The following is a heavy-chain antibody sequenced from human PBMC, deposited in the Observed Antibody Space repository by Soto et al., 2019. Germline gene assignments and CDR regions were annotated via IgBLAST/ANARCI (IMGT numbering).Heavy chain of an antibody. Sequence: SETLSLTCTVSGGSISSGGYYWSWIRQHPGKGLEWIGYIYYSGSTYYNPSLKSRVTISVDTSKNQFSLKLSSVTAADTAVYYCARIYDSSGHTFGSNLYYFDYWGQGTLVTVSS. J-gene: IGHJ4*02. CDR3: ARIYDSSGHTFGSNLYYFDY. V-gene: IGHV4-31*03. CDR2: IYYSGST. D-gene: IGHD3-22*01. CDR1: GGSISSGGYY.